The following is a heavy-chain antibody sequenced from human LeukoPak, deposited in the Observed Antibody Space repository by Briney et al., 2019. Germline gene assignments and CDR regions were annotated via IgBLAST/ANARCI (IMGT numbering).Heavy chain of an antibody. Sequence: ASVKVSCKASVYTFTGHYIHWVRQAPGQGLEGMGWINPNSGGTNYEQKFQDRVTMTRDTSSSTVYMELSRLRSDDTAVYYCARDRGPEWWGSFDFWGQGTLVTVSS. CDR2: INPNSGGT. J-gene: IGHJ4*02. D-gene: IGHD3-16*01. CDR3: ARDRGPEWWGSFDF. CDR1: VYTFTGHY. V-gene: IGHV1-2*02.